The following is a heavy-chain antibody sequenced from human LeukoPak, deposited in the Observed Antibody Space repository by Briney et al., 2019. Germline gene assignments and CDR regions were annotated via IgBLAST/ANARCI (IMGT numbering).Heavy chain of an antibody. D-gene: IGHD5/OR15-5a*01. V-gene: IGHV3-21*01. CDR2: INDVGSHI. CDR3: ARDATYYLRYGYFDC. CDR1: GFSFSDHW. Sequence: GGSLRLSCVASGFSFSDHWMNWVRQAPGKGLEWVSSINDVGSHIYYADSVRGRFTISRDNTKTSVYLQMNNLRPEDTAVYYCARDATYYLRYGYFDCWGHGTLVTVSS. J-gene: IGHJ4*01.